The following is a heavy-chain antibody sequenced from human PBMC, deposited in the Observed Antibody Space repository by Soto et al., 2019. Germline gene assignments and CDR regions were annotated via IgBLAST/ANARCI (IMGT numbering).Heavy chain of an antibody. D-gene: IGHD6-25*01. CDR1: GFTFSSHG. V-gene: IGHV3-33*01. CDR3: ARDYTSTGYGLVY. Sequence: GGSLRLSCAASGFTFSSHGMHWVRQAPGKGLEWVAIIWYDGSNEYYADSVMGRFTISRDNSKNTLYLQMSSLRVDDTAVYYCARDYTSTGYGLVYWGQGALVTVSS. CDR2: IWYDGSNE. J-gene: IGHJ4*02.